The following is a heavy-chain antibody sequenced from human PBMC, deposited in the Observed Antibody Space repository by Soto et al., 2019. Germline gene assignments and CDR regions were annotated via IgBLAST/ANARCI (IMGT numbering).Heavy chain of an antibody. V-gene: IGHV3-21*01. Sequence: EVQLVESGGGLVKPGGSLRLSCAASGFTFSSYSMNWVRQAPGKGLEWVSSISSSSSYIYYADSVKGRFTISRDNAKNSLYLQMNSLRAEDTAVYYCAILRFLEWLPPGDYWGQGTLVTVSS. CDR1: GFTFSSYS. J-gene: IGHJ4*02. CDR2: ISSSSSYI. D-gene: IGHD3-3*01. CDR3: AILRFLEWLPPGDY.